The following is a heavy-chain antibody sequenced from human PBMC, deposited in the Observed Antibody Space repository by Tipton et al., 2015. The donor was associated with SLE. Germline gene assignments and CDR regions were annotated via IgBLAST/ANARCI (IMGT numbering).Heavy chain of an antibody. Sequence: GSLRLSCAASGFTFDYFSMHWVRQPPGKGLEWVSLINRRGDNIYYADSVRGRFTISRDNAKNPLYLQINSLRPEDTALYYCAKDIGNSGYLFDYWGQGALVTVSS. CDR2: INRRGDNI. CDR1: GFTFDYFS. D-gene: IGHD5-12*01. J-gene: IGHJ4*02. V-gene: IGHV3-43*01. CDR3: AKDIGNSGYLFDY.